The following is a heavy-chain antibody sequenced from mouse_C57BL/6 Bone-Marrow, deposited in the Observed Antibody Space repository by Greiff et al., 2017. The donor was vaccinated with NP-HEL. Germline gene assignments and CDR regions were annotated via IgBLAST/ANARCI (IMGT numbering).Heavy chain of an antibody. CDR2: INPSSGYT. Sequence: SGAELARPGASVKMSCKASGYTFTSYTMHWVKQRPGQGLEWIGYINPSSGYTKYNQKFKDKATLTADKSSSTAYMQLSSLTSEDSAVYYCARYCYYGSSSFDYWGQGTTLTVSS. D-gene: IGHD1-1*01. CDR3: ARYCYYGSSSFDY. CDR1: GYTFTSYT. V-gene: IGHV1-4*01. J-gene: IGHJ2*01.